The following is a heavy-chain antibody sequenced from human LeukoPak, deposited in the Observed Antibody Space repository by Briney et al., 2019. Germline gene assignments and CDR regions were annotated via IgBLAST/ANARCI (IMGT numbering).Heavy chain of an antibody. Sequence: GGSLRLSCAASGFTFDDYGMNWVRQAPGQGLEWVSYISSSGSTIYYADSVKGRFTISRDNAKNSLYPQMNSLRAEDTAVYYCAELGITMIGGVWGKGTTVTISS. CDR2: ISSSGSTI. V-gene: IGHV3-48*03. CDR3: AELGITMIGGV. CDR1: GFTFDDYG. D-gene: IGHD3-10*02. J-gene: IGHJ6*04.